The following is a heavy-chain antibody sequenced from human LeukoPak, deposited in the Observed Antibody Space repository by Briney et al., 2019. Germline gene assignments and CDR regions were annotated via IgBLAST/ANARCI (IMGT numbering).Heavy chain of an antibody. CDR2: ISGSGGST. J-gene: IGHJ4*02. D-gene: IGHD2-8*01. Sequence: GGSLRLSCAASGFTFSSYAMSWVRQAPGKGLEWVSGISGSGGSTYYADSVKGRFTISRDNSKNTLYLQMNSLRAEDTAVYYCAKWLMRGHYFDYWGQGTLVTVSS. CDR1: GFTFSSYA. V-gene: IGHV3-23*01. CDR3: AKWLMRGHYFDY.